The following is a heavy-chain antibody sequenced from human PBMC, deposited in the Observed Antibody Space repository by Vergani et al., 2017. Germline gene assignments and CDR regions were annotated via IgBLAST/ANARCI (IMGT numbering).Heavy chain of an antibody. D-gene: IGHD3-16*01. CDR2: INHSGST. Sequence: QVQLQQWGAGLLKPSETLSLTCAVYGGSFSGYYWSWIRQPPGKGLEWIGEINHSGSTNYNPSLKSRVTISVDTSKNQFSLKLSSVTAADPAVYYCARGRGDNWYFDLWGRGTLVTVSS. CDR3: ARGRGDNWYFDL. CDR1: GGSFSGYY. V-gene: IGHV4-34*01. J-gene: IGHJ2*01.